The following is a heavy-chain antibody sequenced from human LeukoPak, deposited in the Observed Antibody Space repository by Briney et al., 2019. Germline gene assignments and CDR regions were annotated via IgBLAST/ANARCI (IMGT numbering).Heavy chain of an antibody. J-gene: IGHJ6*03. D-gene: IGHD2-2*02. Sequence: SVKVSCKASGGTFSSYAISWVRQAPGQGLERMGGIIPIFGTANYAQKLQGRVTMTTDTSTSTAYMELRSLRSDDTAVYYCARDDPGAGIVPAAIGGTPYYYMDVWGKGTTVTVSS. CDR1: GGTFSSYA. CDR3: ARDDPGAGIVPAAIGGTPYYYMDV. V-gene: IGHV1-69*05. CDR2: IIPIFGTA.